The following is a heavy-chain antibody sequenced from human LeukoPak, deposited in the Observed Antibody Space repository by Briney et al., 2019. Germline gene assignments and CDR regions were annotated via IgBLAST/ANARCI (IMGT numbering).Heavy chain of an antibody. CDR1: GDSVSNGDYY. Sequence: SETLSLTCTVSGDSVSNGDYYWSWLRQPPGKALEWIGYIYYTGKTYYNPSLEGRVTILVDTSRNHFSVKLSSVTAADTAVYYCARSQNYYGSGDYWSQGTLVTVSS. CDR3: ARSQNYYGSGDY. CDR2: IYYTGKT. D-gene: IGHD3-10*01. J-gene: IGHJ4*02. V-gene: IGHV4-61*03.